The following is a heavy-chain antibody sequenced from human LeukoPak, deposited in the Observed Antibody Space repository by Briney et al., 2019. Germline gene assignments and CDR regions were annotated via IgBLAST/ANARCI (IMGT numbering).Heavy chain of an antibody. J-gene: IGHJ6*02. V-gene: IGHV1-18*01. CDR2: ISSYIGAA. CDR3: ASNQAGPYYYYYGMDV. Sequence: ASVKVSCKASGYTFSNYGISWVRQAPGQGLEWMGWISSYIGAANYTQKLQGRVTMTTDTSTSTAYMELRSLRSDDTAVYYCASNQAGPYYYYYGMDVWGQGTTVTVSS. D-gene: IGHD6-19*01. CDR1: GYTFSNYG.